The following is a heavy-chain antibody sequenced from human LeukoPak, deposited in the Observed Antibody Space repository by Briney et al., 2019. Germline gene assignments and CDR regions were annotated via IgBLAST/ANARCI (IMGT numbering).Heavy chain of an antibody. Sequence: ASVKVSCKASGYTFTSYGISWVRQAPGQGLEWMGWINPNSGGTNYAQKFQGRVTMTRDTSISTAYMELSRLRSDDTAVYYCAREVDTAMVTVYWGQGTLVTVSS. CDR3: AREVDTAMVTVY. J-gene: IGHJ4*02. V-gene: IGHV1-2*02. CDR2: INPNSGGT. CDR1: GYTFTSYG. D-gene: IGHD5-18*01.